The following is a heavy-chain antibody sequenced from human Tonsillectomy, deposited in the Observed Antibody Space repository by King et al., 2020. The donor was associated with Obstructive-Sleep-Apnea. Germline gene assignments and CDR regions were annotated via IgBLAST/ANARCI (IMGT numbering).Heavy chain of an antibody. D-gene: IGHD3-10*01. CDR3: ARGSVLVREPIGGY. J-gene: IGHJ4*02. CDR2: ISYDGIDK. CDR1: GFTFSSYA. V-gene: IGHV3-30*04. Sequence: HVQLVESGGGVVQPGRSLRLSCAASGFTFSSYAMHWVRQAPGKGLEWVTLISYDGIDKYYADSVKGRFTISRDNSKNTPYLQMNTLRPEDTAMYYCARGSVLVREPIGGYWGQGTLVTVSS.